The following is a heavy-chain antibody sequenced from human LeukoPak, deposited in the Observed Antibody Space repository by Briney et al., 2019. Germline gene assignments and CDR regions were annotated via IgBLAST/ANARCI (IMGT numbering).Heavy chain of an antibody. CDR2: IYYSGST. CDR3: ARDDRMLRFPFHY. J-gene: IGHJ4*02. Sequence: SETLSLTCTVSGGSISSSSYYWGWIRQPPGKGLEWIGSIYYSGSTYYNPSLKSRVTISVDTSKNQFSLKLSSVTAADTAVYYCARDDRMLRFPFHYWGQGTLVTVSS. V-gene: IGHV4-39*07. D-gene: IGHD5-12*01. CDR1: GGSISSSSYY.